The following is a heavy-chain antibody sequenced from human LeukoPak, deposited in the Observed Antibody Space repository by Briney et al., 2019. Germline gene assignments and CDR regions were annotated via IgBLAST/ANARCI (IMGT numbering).Heavy chain of an antibody. CDR2: INHSGST. V-gene: IGHV4-34*01. CDR3: ARDSSSWYSFRRVNWFDP. D-gene: IGHD6-13*01. Sequence: SETLSLTCAVYGGSFSGYYWSWIRQPPGKGLEWIGEINHSGSTNYNPSLKSRVTISVDTSKNQFSLKLSSVTAADTAVYYCARDSSSWYSFRRVNWFDPRGQGTLVTVSS. CDR1: GGSFSGYY. J-gene: IGHJ5*02.